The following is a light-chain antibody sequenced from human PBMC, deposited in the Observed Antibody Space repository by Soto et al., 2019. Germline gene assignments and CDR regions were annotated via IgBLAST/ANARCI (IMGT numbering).Light chain of an antibody. J-gene: IGLJ1*01. Sequence: QSPLTQQPSASGATGQSVSISCSGSSFNIGSNTVNLYQQLPGPAPKLLIYSNNQRPSEVHDRFSGSKSGTSASLAISGLKVEDEGDYYFAAWNYSLTGWYVVGTWTKVNV. CDR1: SFNIGSNT. CDR2: SNN. CDR3: AAWNYSLTGWYV. V-gene: IGLV1-44*01.